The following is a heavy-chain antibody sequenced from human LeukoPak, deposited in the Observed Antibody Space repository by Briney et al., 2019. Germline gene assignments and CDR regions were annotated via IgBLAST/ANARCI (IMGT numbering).Heavy chain of an antibody. CDR3: ARARPWDSSRSYYFGMDV. Sequence: PGRSLRLSCAASGFTFSSYGMHWVRQAPGKGLEWVAVISYDGSNKYYADSVKGRFTISRDNSKNTLYLQMNSLRDEDTAVYYCARARPWDSSRSYYFGMDVWGHGTTVTVSS. CDR1: GFTFSSYG. J-gene: IGHJ6*02. D-gene: IGHD3-22*01. CDR2: ISYDGSNK. V-gene: IGHV3-30*03.